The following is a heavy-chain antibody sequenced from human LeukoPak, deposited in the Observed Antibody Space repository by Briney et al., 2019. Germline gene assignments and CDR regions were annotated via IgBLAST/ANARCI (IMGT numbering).Heavy chain of an antibody. D-gene: IGHD6-13*01. CDR3: ARDLDGIAAAANYGMDV. V-gene: IGHV1-69*01. CDR1: GGTFSSYA. Sequence: ASVKVSCKASGGTFSSYAISWVRQAPGQGLEWMGGIIPIFGTANYAQKFQGRVTITADESTSTAYMELSSLRSEDTAVYYCARDLDGIAAAANYGMDVWGQGTTVTVSS. CDR2: IIPIFGTA. J-gene: IGHJ6*02.